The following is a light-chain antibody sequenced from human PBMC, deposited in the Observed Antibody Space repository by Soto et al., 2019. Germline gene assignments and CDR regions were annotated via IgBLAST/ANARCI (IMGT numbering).Light chain of an antibody. CDR2: AAS. J-gene: IGKJ1*01. CDR1: QGISNY. V-gene: IGKV1-27*01. Sequence: DSPMTQSPSSLSASVGDRVTITCRASQGISNYLAWYQQKPGKVSKLLIYAASNLQSGVPSRFSGSGSGTDCTLTIISLQPSDVATCYCQKYNSAPGTFRQGTNVELK. CDR3: QKYNSAPGT.